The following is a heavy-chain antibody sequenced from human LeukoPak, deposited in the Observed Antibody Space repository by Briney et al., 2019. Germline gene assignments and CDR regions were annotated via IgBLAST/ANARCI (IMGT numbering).Heavy chain of an antibody. J-gene: IGHJ5*02. CDR1: GFTFSSYA. CDR2: ISYDGSNK. Sequence: PGRSLRLSCAASGFTFSSYAMHWVRQAPGKGLEWVAVISYDGSNKYYADSVKGRFTISRDNSKNTLYLQMNSLRAEDTAVYYCAKSGYSFGAAGWFDPWGQGTLVTVSS. V-gene: IGHV3-30-3*02. D-gene: IGHD2-15*01. CDR3: AKSGYSFGAAGWFDP.